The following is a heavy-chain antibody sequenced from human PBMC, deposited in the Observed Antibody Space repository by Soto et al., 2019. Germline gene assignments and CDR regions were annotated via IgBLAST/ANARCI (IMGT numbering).Heavy chain of an antibody. J-gene: IGHJ6*02. CDR1: GFTFSGYS. CDR3: ARDHSNSLAGMAV. D-gene: IGHD4-4*01. Sequence: GGSLRLSCAAFGFTFSGYSMSWVRQAPGKGLEWVSSISSSSSYIYYADSVKGRFTISRDNAKNSLYLQMNSLRAEDTAVYYCARDHSNSLAGMAVWGQGTTVTVS. CDR2: ISSSSSYI. V-gene: IGHV3-21*01.